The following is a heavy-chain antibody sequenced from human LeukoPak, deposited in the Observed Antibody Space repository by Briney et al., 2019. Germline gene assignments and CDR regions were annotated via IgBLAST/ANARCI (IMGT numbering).Heavy chain of an antibody. V-gene: IGHV4/OR15-8*01. CDR3: AKVLTAAGLDL. J-gene: IGHJ5*02. Sequence: SETLSLTCSVSGGSMSDSITWGWVRQPPGKGLEWLANIYDDGRTAPNPSLRSRLTISQDRSKNQFSLKVSSVTAADTAFYYCAKVLTAAGLDLWGQGILVTVSS. CDR2: IYDDGRT. CDR1: GGSMSDSIT. D-gene: IGHD6-25*01.